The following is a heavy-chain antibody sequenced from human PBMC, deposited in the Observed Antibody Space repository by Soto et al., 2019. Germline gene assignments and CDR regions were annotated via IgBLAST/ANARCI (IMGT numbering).Heavy chain of an antibody. CDR1: GGSFSGYY. CDR2: INHSGST. CDR3: ARGRSETGWWLRLRDY. V-gene: IGHV4-34*01. Sequence: QVQLQQWGAGLLKPSETLSLTCAVYGGSFSGYYWSWIRQPPGKGLEWIGEINHSGSTNYNPSLKSRVTISVDTSKNQFSLKLSSVTAADTAVYYCARGRSETGWWLRLRDYWGQGTLVTVSS. D-gene: IGHD5-12*01. J-gene: IGHJ4*02.